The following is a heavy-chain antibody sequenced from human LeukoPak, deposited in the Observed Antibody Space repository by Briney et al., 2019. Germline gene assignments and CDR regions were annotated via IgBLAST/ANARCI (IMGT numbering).Heavy chain of an antibody. Sequence: SETLSLTCTVSGGSISSYYWSWIRQPPGKGLEWIGYIYYSGSTNYNPSLKSRVTISVDTSKNQFSLKLSSVTAADTAVYYCARQGSWYGGGYFDYWGQGTLVTVSS. CDR2: IYYSGST. V-gene: IGHV4-59*08. CDR1: GGSISSYY. J-gene: IGHJ4*02. D-gene: IGHD6-13*01. CDR3: ARQGSWYGGGYFDY.